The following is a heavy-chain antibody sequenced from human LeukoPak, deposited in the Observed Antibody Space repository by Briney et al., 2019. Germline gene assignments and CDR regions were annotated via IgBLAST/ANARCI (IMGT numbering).Heavy chain of an antibody. CDR3: ARASYYYDSSGYYFDY. V-gene: IGHV1-69*06. CDR1: GGTFSSYA. J-gene: IGHJ4*02. CDR2: IIPIFGTA. D-gene: IGHD3-22*01. Sequence: GASVTVSCKASGGTFSSYAISWVRQAPGQGLEWMGGIIPIFGTANYAQKFQGRVTITADKSTSTAYMELSSLRSEDTAVYYCARASYYYDSSGYYFDYWGQGTLVTVSS.